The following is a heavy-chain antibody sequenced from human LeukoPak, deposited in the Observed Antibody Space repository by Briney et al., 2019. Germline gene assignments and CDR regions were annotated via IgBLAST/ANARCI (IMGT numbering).Heavy chain of an antibody. V-gene: IGHV4-39*01. D-gene: IGHD4-23*01. CDR1: GGSISSSSYY. CDR2: IYYSGST. CDR3: ARHVRKGTTVVTHWFDP. J-gene: IGHJ5*02. Sequence: PSETLSLTCTVSGGSISSSSYYWGWIRQPPGKGLEWIGSIYYSGSTYYNPSLKSRVTISVDTSKNQFSLKLSSVTAADTAVYYCARHVRKGTTVVTHWFDPWAQGTLVTVSS.